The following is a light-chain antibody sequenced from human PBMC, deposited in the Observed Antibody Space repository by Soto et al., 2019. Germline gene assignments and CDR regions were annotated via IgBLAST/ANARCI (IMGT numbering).Light chain of an antibody. Sequence: DIQMTQSPSTLSGSVGDRVTITCRASQSISSWLAWYQQKPGKAPKLLIYKASSLESGVPSRFSGSGAGTEFTLTISSLQPDDFATYYCQHYNSYSTFGGGTKVEIK. CDR2: KAS. V-gene: IGKV1-5*03. CDR3: QHYNSYST. J-gene: IGKJ4*01. CDR1: QSISSW.